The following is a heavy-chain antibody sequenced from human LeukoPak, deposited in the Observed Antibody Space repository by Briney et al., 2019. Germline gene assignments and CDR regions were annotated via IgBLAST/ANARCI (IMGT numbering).Heavy chain of an antibody. D-gene: IGHD1-26*01. Sequence: GGPLRLSCAAPGFIFGTYWMSWVRKAPGKGLEWVASIKQDGGEQFYVDSVKGRFTISRDNAKNSLFLQMNSLRPEDTAVYYCAREWHATFDYWGQGTLVTVSS. CDR3: AREWHATFDY. J-gene: IGHJ4*02. V-gene: IGHV3-7*01. CDR2: IKQDGGEQ. CDR1: GFIFGTYW.